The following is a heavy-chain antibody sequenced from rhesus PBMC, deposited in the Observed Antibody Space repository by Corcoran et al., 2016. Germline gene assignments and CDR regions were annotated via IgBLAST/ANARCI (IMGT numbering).Heavy chain of an antibody. D-gene: IGHD6-13*01. CDR2: INGNSGST. J-gene: IGHJ4*01. CDR1: GGSLSSYW. Sequence: QVQLQESGPGLVKPSETLSLICAVSGGSLSSYWWSWIRHPLGKGLEWIGEINGNSGSTNYNPPLRSRVTISKGASKSQFSLTLHSVTAAGTAVYYCARYASDSSSDGCFDYWGQGVLVTVSS. V-gene: IGHV4-80*01. CDR3: ARYASDSSSDGCFDY.